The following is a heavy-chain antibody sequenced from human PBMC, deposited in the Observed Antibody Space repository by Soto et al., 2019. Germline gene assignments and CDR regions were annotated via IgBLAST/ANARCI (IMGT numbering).Heavy chain of an antibody. V-gene: IGHV4-59*12. D-gene: IGHD6-13*01. CDR1: GGSISSYY. CDR3: ARGERSWGYSGPIPYGMDV. Sequence: SETLSLTCTVSGGSISSYYWSWIRQPPGKGLEWIGYIYYSGSTNYNPSLKSRVTISVDTSKNQFSLKLSSVTPEDTAVYYCARGERSWGYSGPIPYGMDVWGQGTTVTVSS. J-gene: IGHJ6*02. CDR2: IYYSGST.